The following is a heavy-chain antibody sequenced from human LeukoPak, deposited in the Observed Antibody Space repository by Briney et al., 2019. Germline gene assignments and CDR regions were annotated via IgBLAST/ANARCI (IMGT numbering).Heavy chain of an antibody. CDR2: ASYKSEWYF. D-gene: IGHD6-19*01. CDR3: ARWDHGSGRFQN. J-gene: IGHJ1*01. V-gene: IGHV6-1*01. Sequence: SQTLSLTCAISGDSVSSNSVAWNWVRQSPSRGLEWLGRASYKSEWYFNYAVSVKSRITINADTSKNQSSLRLNSVTPEDTAVYYCARWDHGSGRFQNWGQGTLVTVSS. CDR1: GDSVSSNSVA.